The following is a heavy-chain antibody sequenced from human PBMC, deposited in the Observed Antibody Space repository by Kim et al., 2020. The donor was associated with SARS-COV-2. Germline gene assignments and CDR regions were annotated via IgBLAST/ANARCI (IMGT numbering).Heavy chain of an antibody. CDR2: IRSKANSYAT. Sequence: GGSLRLSCAASGFTFSGSAMHWVRQASGKGLEWVGRIRSKANSYATAYAASVKGRFTISRDDSKNTAYLQMNSLKTEDTAVYYCTRPEDCSGGSCYSGNYYGMDVWGQGTTVTVSS. CDR1: GFTFSGSA. D-gene: IGHD2-15*01. V-gene: IGHV3-73*01. CDR3: TRPEDCSGGSCYSGNYYGMDV. J-gene: IGHJ6*02.